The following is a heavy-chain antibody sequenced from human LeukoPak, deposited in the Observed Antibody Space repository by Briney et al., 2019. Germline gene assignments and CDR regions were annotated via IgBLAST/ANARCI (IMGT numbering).Heavy chain of an antibody. D-gene: IGHD5-18*01. Sequence: GGSLRLSCAASGFTFSGYWMHWVRQAPGKGLAWVSRINSDGSSTSYADSVKGRFTISRDSAKNTLYLQMNSLRAEDTAVYYCVRDGYSYGFMLAFDIWGLGTRVTVSS. J-gene: IGHJ3*02. CDR2: INSDGSST. CDR1: GFTFSGYW. V-gene: IGHV3-74*01. CDR3: VRDGYSYGFMLAFDI.